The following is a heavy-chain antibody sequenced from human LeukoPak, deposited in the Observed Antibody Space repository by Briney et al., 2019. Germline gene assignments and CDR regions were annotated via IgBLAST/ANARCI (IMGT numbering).Heavy chain of an antibody. V-gene: IGHV1-18*01. D-gene: IGHD3-10*01. CDR2: ISAYNGNT. J-gene: IGHJ4*02. CDR3: ARDLGWFGESHFFDY. Sequence: ASVKVSCKASGYTFTSYGISWVRQAPGQGLEWMGWISAYNGNTNYAQKLQGRVTMTTDTSTSTAYMELRSLRSDDTAVYYCARDLGWFGESHFFDYWGQGTLVTVSS. CDR1: GYTFTSYG.